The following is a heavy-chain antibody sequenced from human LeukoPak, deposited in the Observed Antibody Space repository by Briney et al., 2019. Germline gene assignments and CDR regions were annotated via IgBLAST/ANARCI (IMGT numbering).Heavy chain of an antibody. D-gene: IGHD3-3*01. CDR1: GGSFSGYY. CDR2: INHSGST. V-gene: IGHV4-34*01. Sequence: SETLSLTCAVYGGSFSGYYWSWIRQPPGKGLEWIGEINHSGSTNYNPSLKSRVTISVDTSKNQFSLKLSSVTAADTAVYYCARGVGRFGVTGRNWFDPWGQGTLVTVSS. J-gene: IGHJ5*02. CDR3: ARGVGRFGVTGRNWFDP.